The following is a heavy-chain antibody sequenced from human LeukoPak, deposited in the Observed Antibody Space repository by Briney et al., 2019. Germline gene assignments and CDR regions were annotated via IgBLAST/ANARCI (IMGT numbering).Heavy chain of an antibody. D-gene: IGHD3/OR15-3a*01. Sequence: ASVKVSCKASGYTFTGYYIHWVRQAPGQGLEWMGWINPNSGGTNYAQKFQGRVTMTRDTSISTAYMELSRLRSDDTAVYYCARDVGPILGAGLDYWGQGTLVTVSS. J-gene: IGHJ4*02. CDR1: GYTFTGYY. CDR2: INPNSGGT. CDR3: ARDVGPILGAGLDY. V-gene: IGHV1-2*02.